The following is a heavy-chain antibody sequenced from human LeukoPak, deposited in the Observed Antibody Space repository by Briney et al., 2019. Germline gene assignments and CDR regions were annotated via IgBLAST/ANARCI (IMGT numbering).Heavy chain of an antibody. CDR1: GVSFSGYY. CDR2: INHNGNT. Sequence: SETLSLTCTVYGVSFSGYYWSWIRQPPGKGLEWIGEINHNGNTNYNPSLKSRVTISVDTSKNQFSLKLSSVTAADTAVYYCARDYSLVLLWEDYMDVWGKGTTVTASS. J-gene: IGHJ6*03. CDR3: ARDYSLVLLWEDYMDV. V-gene: IGHV4-34*01. D-gene: IGHD3-10*01.